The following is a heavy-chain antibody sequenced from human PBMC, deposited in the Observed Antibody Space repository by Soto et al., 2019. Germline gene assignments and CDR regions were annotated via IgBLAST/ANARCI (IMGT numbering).Heavy chain of an antibody. Sequence: EVQLVESGGGLVKPGGSLRLSCAASGFTFSNAWMNWVRQAPGKGLEWVGRIKSKTDGGTTDYAAPVKGRFTISRDDSKNPLYLQMNSLKTEDTDVYYCTTDGMRTRDYETIFDYWGQGTLVTVSS. CDR2: IKSKTDGGTT. CDR3: TTDGMRTRDYETIFDY. CDR1: GFTFSNAW. V-gene: IGHV3-15*07. J-gene: IGHJ4*02. D-gene: IGHD4-17*01.